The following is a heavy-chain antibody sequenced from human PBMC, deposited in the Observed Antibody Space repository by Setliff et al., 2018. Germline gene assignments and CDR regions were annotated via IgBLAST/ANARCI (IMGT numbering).Heavy chain of an antibody. CDR3: ARGPPDFVVVPAAAKFDY. CDR1: AYSFSGYY. Sequence: ASVKVSCKTSAYSFSGYYIHWVRQAPGQGLEWMGWSSAYAQKFQGRVTMTTDTPTSTAYMELRSLRTDDTAVYYCARGPPDFVVVPAAAKFDYWGQGTLVTVSS. J-gene: IGHJ4*02. V-gene: IGHV1-18*01. D-gene: IGHD2-2*01. CDR2: SSA.